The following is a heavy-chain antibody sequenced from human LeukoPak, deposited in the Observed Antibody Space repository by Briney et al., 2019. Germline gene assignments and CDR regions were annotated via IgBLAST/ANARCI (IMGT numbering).Heavy chain of an antibody. V-gene: IGHV3-30-3*01. Sequence: GGSLRLSCAASGFTFSTYAMHWVRQAPGKGLEWVAFTSFDESYKFYADSVEGRFTISRDNSKNTLFLQLENLRVDDTAMYYCAVVAGRFPPDYWGQGTLVTVSS. D-gene: IGHD6-19*01. CDR3: AVVAGRFPPDY. J-gene: IGHJ4*02. CDR1: GFTFSTYA. CDR2: TSFDESYK.